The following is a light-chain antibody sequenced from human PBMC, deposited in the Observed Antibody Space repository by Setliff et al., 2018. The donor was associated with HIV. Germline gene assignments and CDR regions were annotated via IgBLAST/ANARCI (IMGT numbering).Light chain of an antibody. J-gene: IGLJ1*01. CDR3: SSYTSTPLYV. CDR2: DVS. V-gene: IGLV2-14*03. CDR1: SSDVGTYNF. Sequence: QSVLTQPASVSWSPGQSITISCTGTSSDVGTYNFVSWYQQHPGKAPKLMIYDVSNRPSGVSNRFSGSKSGNTASLTISGLQAEDEADYYCSSYTSTPLYVFGTGTRSPS.